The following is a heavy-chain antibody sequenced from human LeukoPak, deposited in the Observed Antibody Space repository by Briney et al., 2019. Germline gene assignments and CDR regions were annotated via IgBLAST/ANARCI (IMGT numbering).Heavy chain of an antibody. J-gene: IGHJ4*02. D-gene: IGHD4-4*01. CDR2: IYHSGST. CDR3: VREDSRDGYYFDY. Sequence: SQTLSLTCAVSGGSISSGGYSWSWIRQPPGKGLEWIGYIYHSGSTYYNPSLKSRVTISVDRSKNQFSLKLSSVTAADTAVYYCVREDSRDGYYFDYWGQGTLVTVSS. V-gene: IGHV4-30-2*01. CDR1: GGSISSGGYS.